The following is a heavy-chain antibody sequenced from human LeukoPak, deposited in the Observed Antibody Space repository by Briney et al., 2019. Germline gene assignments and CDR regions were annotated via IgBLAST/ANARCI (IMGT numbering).Heavy chain of an antibody. V-gene: IGHV3-48*04. CDR2: LGGNGKTI. Sequence: PGGSLRLSCAASGFSFSTYSVNWVRQAPGKGLEWVSYLGGNGKTIYYADSVKGRFTVSRDNTKNSQYLQMNSLRGEDTAVYYCARDRPNSSGWVDYWGQGTLVTVSS. CDR1: GFSFSTYS. J-gene: IGHJ4*02. D-gene: IGHD6-19*01. CDR3: ARDRPNSSGWVDY.